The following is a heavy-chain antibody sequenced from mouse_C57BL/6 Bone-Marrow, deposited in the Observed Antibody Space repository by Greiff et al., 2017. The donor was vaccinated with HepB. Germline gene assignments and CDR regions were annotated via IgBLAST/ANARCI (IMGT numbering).Heavy chain of an antibody. Sequence: VKLQESGAELAKPGASVKLSCKASGYTFTSYWMHWVKQRPGQGLEWIGYINPSSGYTKYNQKFKEKATLNADKSSSTAYMQLSSLTYEDSAVYYCARPSITTVVPYAMDYWGQGTSGTVSS. CDR3: ARPSITTVVPYAMDY. J-gene: IGHJ4*01. CDR2: INPSSGYT. V-gene: IGHV1-7*01. D-gene: IGHD1-1*01. CDR1: GYTFTSYW.